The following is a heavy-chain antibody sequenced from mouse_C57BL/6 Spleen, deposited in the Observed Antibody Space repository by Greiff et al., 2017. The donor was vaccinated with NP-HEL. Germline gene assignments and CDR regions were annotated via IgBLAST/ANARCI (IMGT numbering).Heavy chain of an antibody. V-gene: IGHV1S81*02. CDR3: ARIKKIVATYVDY. J-gene: IGHJ2*01. CDR1: GYTFTSYW. Sequence: QVQLQQPGAELVKAGASVKMSCKASGYTFTSYWMHWVKQRLGQGLEWFAETNPTNGRTYYNEKFKSKATLTVDKASSPAYLLLSGPTFEDSAVYDCARIKKIVATYVDYWGQGTTLTGAS. D-gene: IGHD1-1*01. CDR2: TNPTNGRT.